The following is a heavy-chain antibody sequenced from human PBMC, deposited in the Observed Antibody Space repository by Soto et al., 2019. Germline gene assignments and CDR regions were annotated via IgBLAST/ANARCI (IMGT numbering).Heavy chain of an antibody. CDR3: ARASVSSCVH. Sequence: GGSLRLSCAASGFTFSSYAMSWVRQAPGKGLEWVSAISGSGGSTYYADSVKGRFTISRDNAKNSLYLQMNSLRAEDTAVYYCARASVSSCVHWGQGTLVTVSS. CDR1: GFTFSSYA. V-gene: IGHV3-23*01. CDR2: ISGSGGST. D-gene: IGHD6-13*01. J-gene: IGHJ4*02.